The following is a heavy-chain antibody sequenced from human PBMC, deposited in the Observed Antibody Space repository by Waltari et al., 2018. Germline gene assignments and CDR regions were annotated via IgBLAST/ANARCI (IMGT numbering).Heavy chain of an antibody. V-gene: IGHV3-48*01. D-gene: IGHD5-12*01. Sequence: EVQLVESGGGMVQPGESLRLSCAASGFTFSTYNMNWVRQAPGKGLEWVSYISSSTTTYYADYVKGRFTISRDKAKNSLYLQMNSLRAEDTALYYCARGRDGYIQDVFDIWGQGTMVSVSS. CDR2: ISSSTTT. J-gene: IGHJ3*02. CDR3: ARGRDGYIQDVFDI. CDR1: GFTFSTYN.